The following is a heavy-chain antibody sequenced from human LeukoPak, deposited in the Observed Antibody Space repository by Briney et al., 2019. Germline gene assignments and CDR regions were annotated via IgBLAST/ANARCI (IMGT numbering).Heavy chain of an antibody. J-gene: IGHJ6*02. V-gene: IGHV4-59*01. CDR1: GGSISSYY. CDR3: ARELGATVVNYGMDV. CDR2: IHYSGST. D-gene: IGHD4-23*01. Sequence: PSETLSLTCTVSGGSISSYYWSWIRQPPGKGLEWIGYIHYSGSTSYNPSLKSRGTISVDTSKNQLSLKLTSVTAADAAVYFCARELGATVVNYGMDVWGQGTTVTVSS.